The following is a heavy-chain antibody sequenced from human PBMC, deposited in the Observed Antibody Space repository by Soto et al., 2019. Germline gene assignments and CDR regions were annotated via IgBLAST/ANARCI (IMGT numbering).Heavy chain of an antibody. CDR3: ARPYHGGNYQGNWYFDL. D-gene: IGHD4-4*01. Sequence: QVQLVQSGAEVKKPGASVKVSCKASGYTFTSYGISWVRQAPGQGLEWMGWISAYNGNTNYAQKLQGRVTMTTDTSTSTAYMELRSLRSDDTDVYYCARPYHGGNYQGNWYFDLWGRGTRVTVSS. J-gene: IGHJ2*01. CDR2: ISAYNGNT. CDR1: GYTFTSYG. V-gene: IGHV1-18*01.